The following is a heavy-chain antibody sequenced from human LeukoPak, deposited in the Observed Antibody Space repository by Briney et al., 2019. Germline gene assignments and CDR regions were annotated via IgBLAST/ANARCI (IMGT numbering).Heavy chain of an antibody. D-gene: IGHD3-3*01. CDR1: GGSISSYY. J-gene: IGHJ5*02. CDR2: IYTSGST. Sequence: PSETLSLTCTVSGGSISSYYWSWIRQPPGKGLEWIGYIYTSGSTNYNPSLKSRVTISVDTSKNQFSLKLSSVTAADTAVYYCARHGITIFGVVTPFDPWGQGTLVTVSS. CDR3: ARHGITIFGVVTPFDP. V-gene: IGHV4-4*09.